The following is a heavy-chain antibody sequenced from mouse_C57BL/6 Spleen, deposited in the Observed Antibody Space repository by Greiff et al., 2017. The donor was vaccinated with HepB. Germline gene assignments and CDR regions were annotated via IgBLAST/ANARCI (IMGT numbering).Heavy chain of an antibody. Sequence: EVKLQESGPELVKPGASVKIPCKASGYTFTDYNMDWVKQSHGKSLEWIGDINPNNGGTIYNQKFKGKATLTVDKSSGTAYMELRSLTSEDTAVYYCARQIYYDSFYAMDYWGQGTSVTVSS. D-gene: IGHD2-4*01. CDR2: INPNNGGT. V-gene: IGHV1-18*01. CDR1: GYTFTDYN. J-gene: IGHJ4*01. CDR3: ARQIYYDSFYAMDY.